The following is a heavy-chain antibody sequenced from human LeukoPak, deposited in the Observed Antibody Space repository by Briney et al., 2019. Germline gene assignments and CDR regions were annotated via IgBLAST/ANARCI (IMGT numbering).Heavy chain of an antibody. CDR2: ISAYNSNT. J-gene: IGHJ5*02. CDR1: GYTFTSYG. V-gene: IGHV1-18*01. D-gene: IGHD3-3*01. CDR3: ARQLRFLPGWFDP. Sequence: ASVKVSCKASGYTFTSYGITWVRQAPAQGPEWMGWISAYNSNTHYAQKLQGRVTMTTDTSTSTAHMELRSLRSDDTVVYYCARQLRFLPGWFDPWGQGTLVTVSS.